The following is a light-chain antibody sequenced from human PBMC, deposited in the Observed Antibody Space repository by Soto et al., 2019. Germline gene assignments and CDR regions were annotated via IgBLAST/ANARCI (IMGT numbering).Light chain of an antibody. J-gene: IGLJ1*01. CDR3: QVWDSSSDHFYV. CDR1: DLARRS. CDR2: DDS. Sequence: PGQTAWRSCEGNDLARRSEQLYQRKAGQAPVRVVYDDSDRPSGIPERFSGSNSGNTATLTISRVEAGDEADYYCQVWDSSSDHFYVFGTGTKVTVL. V-gene: IGLV3-21*02.